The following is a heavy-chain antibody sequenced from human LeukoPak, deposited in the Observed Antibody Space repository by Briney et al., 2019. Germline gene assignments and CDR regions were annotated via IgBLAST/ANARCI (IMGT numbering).Heavy chain of an antibody. J-gene: IGHJ4*02. V-gene: IGHV3-66*01. D-gene: IGHD2-15*01. CDR2: TYSGGST. CDR3: ARDRGGLRYGSGCDY. CDR1: GIAVDDNY. Sequence: GGSLRLSCAASGIAVDDNYMTWVRQAPGKGLEWVSVTYSGGSTYFADSVKGRFTISRGNSKNTIYLQMNSLRAEDTAVYYCARDRGGLRYGSGCDYWGQGTLVTVSS.